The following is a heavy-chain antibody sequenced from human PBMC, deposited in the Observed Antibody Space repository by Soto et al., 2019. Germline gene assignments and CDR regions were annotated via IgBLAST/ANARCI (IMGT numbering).Heavy chain of an antibody. CDR1: GFTFSSYA. V-gene: IGHV3-30-3*01. J-gene: IGHJ6*02. Sequence: QVQLVESGGGVVQPGRSLRLSCAASGFTFSSYAMHWVRQAPGKGLEWVAVISYDGSNKYYADSVKGRFTISRDNFKNTLYLQMNSLRAEDTAVYYCARAKIKREYSSSKRVGYYYYGMDVWGQGTTVTVSS. D-gene: IGHD6-6*01. CDR2: ISYDGSNK. CDR3: ARAKIKREYSSSKRVGYYYYGMDV.